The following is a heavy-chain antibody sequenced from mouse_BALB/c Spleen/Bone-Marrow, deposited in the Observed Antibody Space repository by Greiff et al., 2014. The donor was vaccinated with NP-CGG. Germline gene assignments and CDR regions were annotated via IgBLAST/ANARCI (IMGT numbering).Heavy chain of an antibody. J-gene: IGHJ2*01. V-gene: IGHV1-80*01. D-gene: IGHD2-10*02. CDR2: IYPGDGET. CDR1: GFQFRGTC. Sequence: QVRLQQSGAELVRPGSSVKFSCKASGFQFRGTCMNWVKQRPGQGLEWIGQIYPGDGETNYNGKFKGNATLTADKSSSTAYMQLISLTYEDSAVYFCARKYGDYWGQGTTLTVSS. CDR3: ARKYGDY.